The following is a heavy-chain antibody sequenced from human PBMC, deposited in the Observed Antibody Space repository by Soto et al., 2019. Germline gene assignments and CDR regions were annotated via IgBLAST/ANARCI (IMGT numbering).Heavy chain of an antibody. Sequence: QVQLQESGPGLVKPSETLSLTYTVSGGSISSYYWSWIRQPPGKGLEWIGYIYYSGSTNYNPSLKSRVTISVDTSKNQFSLKLSSVTAADTAVYYCARTRTGGLDYWGQGTLVTVSS. V-gene: IGHV4-59*01. CDR3: ARTRTGGLDY. D-gene: IGHD1-1*01. CDR1: GGSISSYY. CDR2: IYYSGST. J-gene: IGHJ4*02.